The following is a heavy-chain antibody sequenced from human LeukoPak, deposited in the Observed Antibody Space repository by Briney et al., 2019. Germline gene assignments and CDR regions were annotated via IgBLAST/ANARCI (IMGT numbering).Heavy chain of an antibody. D-gene: IGHD3-22*01. CDR2: IYSGGTT. CDR3: ARDWNYDSSQDY. CDR1: GFTVSSNY. J-gene: IGHJ4*02. V-gene: IGHV3-53*01. Sequence: GGSLRLSCAASGFTVSSNYMSWVRQAPGKGLEWVSLIYSGGTTYYTDSVKGRFTISRDNSKNTLFLQMNSLRAEDTAVYYCARDWNYDSSQDYWGQGTLVTVSS.